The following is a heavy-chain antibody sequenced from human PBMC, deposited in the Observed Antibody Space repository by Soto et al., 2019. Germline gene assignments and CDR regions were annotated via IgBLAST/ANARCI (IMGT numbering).Heavy chain of an antibody. J-gene: IGHJ3*02. Sequence: GGSLRLSCAASGFTFSSYAMSWVRQAPGKGLEWVSAISGSGGSTYYADSVKGRFTISRDNSKNTLYLQMNSLGAEDTAVYYCAKVIHSMVVGATAGAFDIWGQGTMVTVSS. D-gene: IGHD1-26*01. V-gene: IGHV3-23*01. CDR1: GFTFSSYA. CDR3: AKVIHSMVVGATAGAFDI. CDR2: ISGSGGST.